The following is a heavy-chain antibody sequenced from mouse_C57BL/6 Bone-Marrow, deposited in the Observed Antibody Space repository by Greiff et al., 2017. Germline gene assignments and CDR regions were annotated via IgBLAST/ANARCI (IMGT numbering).Heavy chain of an antibody. CDR1: GYTFTSYW. V-gene: IGHV1-61*01. D-gene: IGHD3-2*02. CDR2: IYPSDSET. J-gene: IGHJ3*01. Sequence: QVQLQQPGAELVRPGSSVKLSCKASGYTFTSYWMDWVKQSPGQGLEWIGNIYPSDSETHYNPKFKDKATLTVDKSSSTAYMQLSSLTSEDSAVYYCASSSGYWFAYWGQGTLVTVSA. CDR3: ASSSGYWFAY.